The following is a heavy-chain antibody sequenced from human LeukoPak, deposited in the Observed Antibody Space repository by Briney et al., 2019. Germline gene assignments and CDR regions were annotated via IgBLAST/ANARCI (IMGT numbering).Heavy chain of an antibody. V-gene: IGHV4-39*01. Sequence: PSETLSLTCTVSGGSISSSSYYWGWIRQPPGKGLEWIGSIYYSGSTYYNPSLKSRVTISVDTSKNQFSLKLSSVTAADTAVYYCARAFGRQLWLPLWGQGTLVTVSS. J-gene: IGHJ4*02. D-gene: IGHD5-18*01. CDR1: GGSISSSSYY. CDR3: ARAFGRQLWLPL. CDR2: IYYSGST.